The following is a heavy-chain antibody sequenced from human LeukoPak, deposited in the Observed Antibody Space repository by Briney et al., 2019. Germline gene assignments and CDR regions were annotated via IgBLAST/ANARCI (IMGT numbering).Heavy chain of an antibody. D-gene: IGHD2-8*01. CDR1: GYSVSSGYF. CDR2: MYHTGTT. Sequence: SETLSLTCTVSGYSVSSGYFWGWIRQPPGKRLEWIGNMYHTGTTYYNPSLKSRVTITIDTSKNQFSLKLRSVTAADTAVYYCVSPKTNGWFASWGQGSLVTVSS. CDR3: VSPKTNGWFAS. V-gene: IGHV4-38-2*02. J-gene: IGHJ5*01.